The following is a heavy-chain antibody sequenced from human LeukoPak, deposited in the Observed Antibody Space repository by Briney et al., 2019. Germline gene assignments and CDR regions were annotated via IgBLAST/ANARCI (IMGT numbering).Heavy chain of an antibody. Sequence: GGSLRLSCAASGFTFSSYWMHWVRQAPGKGRVWVSRIKSDGKTNYADSVKGRFTISRDNAKNTVSLQMNSLRAEDTAMYYCARGLGYCTSTTCLLPFDYWGQGTLVTVSS. CDR2: IKSDGKT. D-gene: IGHD2-2*01. J-gene: IGHJ4*02. CDR1: GFTFSSYW. CDR3: ARGLGYCTSTTCLLPFDY. V-gene: IGHV3-74*01.